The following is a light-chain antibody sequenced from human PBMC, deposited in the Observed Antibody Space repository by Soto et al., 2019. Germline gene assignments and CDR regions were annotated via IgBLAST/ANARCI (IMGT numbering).Light chain of an antibody. V-gene: IGKV3-15*01. CDR1: QNVTRS. CDR3: QQYDTWWT. J-gene: IGKJ1*01. Sequence: EIVVTQSPATLSVSPGDRATLSCTASQNVTRSLAWYQQKPGQSPGLLIYDTSIRAAGIPDRFNGGGSGTEFTLTISSLQSEDFALYFCQQYDTWWTFGQGSRV. CDR2: DTS.